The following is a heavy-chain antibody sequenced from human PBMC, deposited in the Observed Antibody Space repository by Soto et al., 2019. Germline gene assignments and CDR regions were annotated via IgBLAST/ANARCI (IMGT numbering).Heavy chain of an antibody. CDR1: AFPLRTHA. V-gene: IGHV3-23*01. CDR3: IKVRRCASDNQFFDV. CDR2: ISASGAPT. J-gene: IGHJ6*02. D-gene: IGHD2-2*01. Sequence: RCLTLSCAAAAFPLRTHAMAWDRQTPAKGLEWISTISASGAPTYYTNSVRGRFTISRDNTENTLFLQMNSLRDEDSDMYLCIKVRRCASDNQFFDVWGQGTPVTVSS.